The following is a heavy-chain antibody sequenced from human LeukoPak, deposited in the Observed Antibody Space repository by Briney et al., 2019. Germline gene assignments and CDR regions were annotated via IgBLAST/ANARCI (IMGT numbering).Heavy chain of an antibody. V-gene: IGHV3-48*03. J-gene: IGHJ3*02. CDR1: GFTFSSYE. D-gene: IGHD6-25*01. CDR2: ISSSGSTI. Sequence: PGGSLRLSCAASGFTFSSYEMNWVRQAPGKGLEWVSYISSSGSTIYYADSVKGRFTISRDNAKNSLYLQMNSLRAEDTAVYYCARPGAAKDADDALDIWGQGTMVTVSS. CDR3: ARPGAAKDADDALDI.